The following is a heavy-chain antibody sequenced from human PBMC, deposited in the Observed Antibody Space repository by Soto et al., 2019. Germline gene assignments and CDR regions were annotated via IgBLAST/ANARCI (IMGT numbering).Heavy chain of an antibody. V-gene: IGHV1-69*13. CDR3: ARGYGSGSPPLYYFDY. J-gene: IGHJ4*02. CDR1: GGTFSSYA. D-gene: IGHD3-10*01. Sequence: SVKVSCKASGGTFSSYAISWVRQAPGQGLEWMGGIIPIFGTANYAQKFQGRVTITADESTSTAYMELSSLRSEDTAVYYCARGYGSGSPPLYYFDYWGQGTLVTVSS. CDR2: IIPIFGTA.